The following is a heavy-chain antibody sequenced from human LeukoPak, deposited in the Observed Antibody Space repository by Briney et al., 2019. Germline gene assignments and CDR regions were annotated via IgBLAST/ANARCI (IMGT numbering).Heavy chain of an antibody. CDR3: ARDRGGYSSS. Sequence: GGSLRLSCAASGFTFSNYGLHWVRQAPGKGLEWVALISTDGSNKNYIDSVKGRFTISRDNSKNTLYLQMNSLRAEDTAVYYCARDRGGYSSSWGQGTMVTVSS. CDR1: GFTFSNYG. J-gene: IGHJ3*01. CDR2: ISTDGSNK. D-gene: IGHD6-13*01. V-gene: IGHV3-30*03.